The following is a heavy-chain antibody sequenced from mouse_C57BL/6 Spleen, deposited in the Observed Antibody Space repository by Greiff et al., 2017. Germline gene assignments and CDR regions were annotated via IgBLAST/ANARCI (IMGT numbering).Heavy chain of an antibody. V-gene: IGHV1-72*01. J-gene: IGHJ2*01. Sequence: QVQLQQPGAELVKPGASVKLSCKASGYTFTSYWMHWVKQRPGRGLEGIGRIDPNSGGTKYNEKFKSKATLTVDKPSSTAYMQLSSLTSEDSAVYYCARSGRQLPLDYWGQGTTLTVSS. CDR2: IDPNSGGT. D-gene: IGHD3-2*01. CDR1: GYTFTSYW. CDR3: ARSGRQLPLDY.